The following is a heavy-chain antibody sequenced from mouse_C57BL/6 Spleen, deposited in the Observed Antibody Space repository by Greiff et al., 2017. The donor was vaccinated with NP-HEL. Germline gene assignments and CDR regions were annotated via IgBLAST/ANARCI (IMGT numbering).Heavy chain of an antibody. CDR1: GYTFTSSG. CDR3: ARDYGSRGGFAY. J-gene: IGHJ3*01. CDR2: IYPRSGNT. V-gene: IGHV1-81*01. Sequence: VKLMESGAELARPGASVKLSCKASGYTFTSSGISWVKQRTGQGLEWIGEIYPRSGNTYYNEKFKGKATLTADKSSSTAYMELRSLTSEDSAVYFCARDYGSRGGFAYWGQGTLVTVSA. D-gene: IGHD1-1*01.